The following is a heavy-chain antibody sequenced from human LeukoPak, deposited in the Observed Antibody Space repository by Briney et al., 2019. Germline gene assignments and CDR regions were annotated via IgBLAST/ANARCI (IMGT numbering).Heavy chain of an antibody. D-gene: IGHD3-9*01. Sequence: PSETLSLTCNVSGGSVSTYYWSWIRQPAGKGLEWIGRIYTSGSTSYNPSLKSRVTMPEDTSKNQFSLKLTSVTAADTAVYYCARVTGMRYFDSWGPGTLVTVSS. V-gene: IGHV4-4*07. CDR2: IYTSGST. J-gene: IGHJ4*02. CDR3: ARVTGMRYFDS. CDR1: GGSVSTYY.